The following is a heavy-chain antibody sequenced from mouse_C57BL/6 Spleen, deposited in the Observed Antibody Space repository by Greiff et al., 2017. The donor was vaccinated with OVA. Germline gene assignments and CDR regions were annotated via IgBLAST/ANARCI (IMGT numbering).Heavy chain of an antibody. D-gene: IGHD2-4*01. CDR1: GFTFSDYG. Sequence: EVQRVESGGGLVKPGGSLKLSCAASGFTFSDYGMHWVRQAPEKGLEWVAYISSGSSTIYYADTVQGRFTISRDNAKNTLFLQMTSLRSEDTAMYYCARRDYDWYFDVWGTGTTVTVSS. CDR3: ARRDYDWYFDV. V-gene: IGHV5-17*01. CDR2: ISSGSSTI. J-gene: IGHJ1*03.